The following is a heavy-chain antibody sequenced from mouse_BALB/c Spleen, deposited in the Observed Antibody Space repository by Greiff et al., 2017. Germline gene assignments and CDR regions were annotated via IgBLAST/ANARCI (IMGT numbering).Heavy chain of an antibody. V-gene: IGHV14-1*02. CDR1: GFLIKAYY. CDR3: ARGHRYDRDY. J-gene: IGHJ2*01. D-gene: IGHD2-14*01. CDR2: IDPENGNT. Sequence: VQLQQSGAELVRPGALVKFSCKASGFLIKAYYMHWVKQRPEQGLDGIGWIDPENGNTIYDPKFQGKASITADTTSNTAYLQLSSLTSEDTTVYYCARGHRYDRDYWGQGTTLTVSS.